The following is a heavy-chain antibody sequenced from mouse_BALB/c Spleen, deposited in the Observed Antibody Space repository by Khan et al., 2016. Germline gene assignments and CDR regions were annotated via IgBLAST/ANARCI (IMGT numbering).Heavy chain of an antibody. CDR2: INPSNGGT. Sequence: QVQLQQPGAELVKPGASVKLSCKASGYIFTTYYIYWVKQRPGQGLEWIGGINPSNGGTNFNEKFKSKATLTVDKSSSTAYMQLSSLTSEDSAIYYCTRSADGHYPFAYWGQGTLVTVSA. D-gene: IGHD2-3*01. CDR1: GYIFTTYY. J-gene: IGHJ3*01. V-gene: IGHV1S81*02. CDR3: TRSADGHYPFAY.